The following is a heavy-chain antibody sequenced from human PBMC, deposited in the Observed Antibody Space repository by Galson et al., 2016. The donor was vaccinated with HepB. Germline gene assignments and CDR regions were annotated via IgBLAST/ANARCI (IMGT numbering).Heavy chain of an antibody. V-gene: IGHV3-30*03. D-gene: IGHD6-13*01. CDR3: VRVSSTPIAAAASLDP. CDR1: GFTFSNFG. J-gene: IGHJ5*02. Sequence: SLRLSCAASGFTFSNFGMHWVRQAPGKGPEWVSVMSHDGSKKYYADSVKGRFTISRDNSKNKLYLEMNSLTGEDTALYYCVRVSSTPIAAAASLDPWGQGRQVTVSS. CDR2: MSHDGSKK.